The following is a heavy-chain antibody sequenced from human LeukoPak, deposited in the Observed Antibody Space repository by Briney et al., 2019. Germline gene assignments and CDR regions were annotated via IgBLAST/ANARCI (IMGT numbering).Heavy chain of an antibody. CDR2: INQDGSET. Sequence: GGSLRLSCAASGFSFSGYWMTWVRQAPGKGLEWVANINQDGSETYYVDSVRGRFTISRDSAKNSLYLQMNSLRAEDTAVYYCARERTTQNAFDYWGQGTLVTVSS. CDR1: GFSFSGYW. D-gene: IGHD1-14*01. J-gene: IGHJ4*02. V-gene: IGHV3-7*05. CDR3: ARERTTQNAFDY.